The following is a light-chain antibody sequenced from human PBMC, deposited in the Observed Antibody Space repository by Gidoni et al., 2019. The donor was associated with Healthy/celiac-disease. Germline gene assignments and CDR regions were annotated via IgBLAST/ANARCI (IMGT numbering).Light chain of an antibody. Sequence: DIQMTQSPSSLSASVGDRVTITCRASQSIRSYLNWYQQKPGKAPKFLIHAASSLQSGVPSRFSGSGSGTDFTLTISSLQPEDFASYYCQQSYRTPYTFGQGTKLEIK. CDR1: QSIRSY. J-gene: IGKJ2*01. CDR3: QQSYRTPYT. CDR2: AAS. V-gene: IGKV1-39*01.